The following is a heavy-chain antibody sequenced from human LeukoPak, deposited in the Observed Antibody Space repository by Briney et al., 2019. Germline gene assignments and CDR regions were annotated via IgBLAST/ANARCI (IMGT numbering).Heavy chain of an antibody. Sequence: SETLSLTCTVSGGSISSSSYYWGWIRQPPGKGLEWIGSIYYSGSTYYSPSLKSRVTISVDTSKNQFSLKLSSVTAADTAVYYCAREVVGATGWFDPWGQGTLVTVSS. D-gene: IGHD1-26*01. V-gene: IGHV4-39*07. CDR2: IYYSGST. J-gene: IGHJ5*02. CDR3: AREVVGATGWFDP. CDR1: GGSISSSSYY.